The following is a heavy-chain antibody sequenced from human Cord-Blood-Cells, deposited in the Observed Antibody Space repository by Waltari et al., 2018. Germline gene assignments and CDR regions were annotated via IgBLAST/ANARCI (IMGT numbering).Heavy chain of an antibody. J-gene: IGHJ4*02. V-gene: IGHV4-38-2*02. CDR1: GYSISSGYY. CDR3: ARESAAQHDY. D-gene: IGHD6-6*01. Sequence: GPGLVKPSETLSLTCAVSGYSISSGYYWGWIRQPPGKGLEWIGSIYHSGSTYYNPSLKSRFTISVDTSKNQFSLKLSSVTAADTAVYYCARESAAQHDYWGQGTLVTVSS. CDR2: IYHSGST.